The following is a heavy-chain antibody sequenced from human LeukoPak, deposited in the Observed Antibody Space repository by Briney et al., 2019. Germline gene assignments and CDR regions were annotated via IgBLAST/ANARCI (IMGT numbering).Heavy chain of an antibody. Sequence: PSGTLSLTCAVSGGSISSSNWWNWVRQPPGKGLEWIGEIYHSGSTNYNPSLKSRVTMSVDTSKNQFSLKLSSVTAADTAVYYCARDRGTWNDDGFDYWGQGTLVTVSS. D-gene: IGHD1-1*01. V-gene: IGHV4-4*02. J-gene: IGHJ4*02. CDR2: IYHSGST. CDR3: ARDRGTWNDDGFDY. CDR1: GGSISSSNW.